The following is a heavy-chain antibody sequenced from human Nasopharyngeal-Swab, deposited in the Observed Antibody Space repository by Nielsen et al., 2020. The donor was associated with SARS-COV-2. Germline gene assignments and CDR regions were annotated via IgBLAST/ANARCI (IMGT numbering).Heavy chain of an antibody. CDR3: AVGATGYYYMDV. J-gene: IGHJ6*03. Sequence: SVKVACKASGGICSSCAISWVRQAPGQGLEWMGGIIPIFGTANYAQKFQGRVTITADESTSTAYMELSSLRSEDTAVYYCAVGATGYYYMDVWGKGTTVTVSS. V-gene: IGHV1-69*01. D-gene: IGHD1-26*01. CDR1: GGICSSCA. CDR2: IIPIFGTA.